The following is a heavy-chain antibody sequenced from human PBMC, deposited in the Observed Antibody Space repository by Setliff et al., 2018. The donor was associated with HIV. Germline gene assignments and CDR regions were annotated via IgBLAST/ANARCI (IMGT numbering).Heavy chain of an antibody. J-gene: IGHJ4*02. CDR2: MCHGGNNN. D-gene: IGHD3-22*01. CDR3: ARHFYGYYGSNGLPIQY. V-gene: IGHV4-38-2*01. CDR1: GYSISSDYC. Sequence: PSETLSLTCGVSGYSISSDYCWGWIRQPPGKGLEWIGNMCHGGNNNYYNPSLKSRVTISVDTSKNQFFLKVTSVTAADTAVYYCARHFYGYYGSNGLPIQYWGQGTLVTVSS.